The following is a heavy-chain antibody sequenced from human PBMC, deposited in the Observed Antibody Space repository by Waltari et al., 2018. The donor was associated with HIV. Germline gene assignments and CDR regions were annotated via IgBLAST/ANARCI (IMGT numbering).Heavy chain of an antibody. CDR1: GFTFSSYN. D-gene: IGHD6-19*01. CDR2: ITTSGDTI. Sequence: EVQLVESGGGLVQPGGSLRLSCLASGFTFSSYNINWVRQAPGKGLEWISHITTSGDTIYYADSVKGRFTISRDNAKNSLFLQMNSLRVEDTAVYYCARKGSVAGLGYWGQGTLVTVSS. V-gene: IGHV3-48*03. CDR3: ARKGSVAGLGY. J-gene: IGHJ4*02.